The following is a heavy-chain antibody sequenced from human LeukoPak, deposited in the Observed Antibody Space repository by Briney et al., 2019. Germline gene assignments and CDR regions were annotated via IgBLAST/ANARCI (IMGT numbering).Heavy chain of an antibody. V-gene: IGHV3-53*01. CDR2: IYSGGST. J-gene: IGHJ6*02. Sequence: PGGSLRLSCAASGFTVSSNYMSWVRQAPGEGLEWVSVIYSGGSTYYADSVKGRFTISRDNAKNSLYLQMNSLRAEDTAVYYCASRGVAATGGYYYYGMDVWGQGTTVTVSS. CDR3: ASRGVAATGGYYYYGMDV. CDR1: GFTVSSNY. D-gene: IGHD2-15*01.